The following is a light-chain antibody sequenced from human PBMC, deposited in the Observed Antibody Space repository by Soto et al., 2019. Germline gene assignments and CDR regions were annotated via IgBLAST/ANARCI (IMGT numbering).Light chain of an antibody. CDR3: SSYTSGSTLYV. V-gene: IGLV2-14*01. CDR2: ASS. Sequence: QSVLTQPASVSGSPGQSITVSCTGTSSDVGSSNYVSWYQHHPGKAPRLMIYASSNRPSGVSHRFSGYRSGNTASLTISGLQAEDEADYYCSSYTSGSTLYVFGTGTKLTVL. CDR1: SSDVGSSNY. J-gene: IGLJ1*01.